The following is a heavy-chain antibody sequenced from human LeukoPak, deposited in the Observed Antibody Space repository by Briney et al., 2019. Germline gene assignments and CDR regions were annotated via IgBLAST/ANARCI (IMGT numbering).Heavy chain of an antibody. J-gene: IGHJ4*02. Sequence: GGSLRLSCAASGFTFSTYSMNWVRQAPGKGLEWVSSITSSSSYIYYADSVKGRFTFSRDNAKNSLYLQMNSLRAEDTAVYYCARGGHAYYDSTGYRYYFDYWGQGTLVTVSS. CDR2: ITSSSSYI. V-gene: IGHV3-21*01. CDR1: GFTFSTYS. CDR3: ARGGHAYYDSTGYRYYFDY. D-gene: IGHD3-22*01.